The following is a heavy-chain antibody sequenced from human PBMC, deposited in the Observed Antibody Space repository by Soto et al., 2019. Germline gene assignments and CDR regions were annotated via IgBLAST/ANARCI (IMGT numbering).Heavy chain of an antibody. D-gene: IGHD2-15*01. CDR1: GDSFTRSW. J-gene: IGHJ3*02. CDR3: ARREFGGDAFDI. Sequence: PVESLRISCQVSGDSFTRSWIVWVLQMPGKGLECMGIIYHGDSDTRYSPSFQGQVTISADKSMSTAYLQWSSLKASDTAIYYCARREFGGDAFDIWGQGTMVTVSS. CDR2: IYHGDSDT. V-gene: IGHV5-51*01.